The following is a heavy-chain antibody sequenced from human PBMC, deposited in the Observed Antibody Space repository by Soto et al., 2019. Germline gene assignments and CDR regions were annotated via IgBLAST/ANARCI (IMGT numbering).Heavy chain of an antibody. J-gene: IGHJ4*02. V-gene: IGHV3-23*01. D-gene: IGHD2-8*01. CDR1: GITFRSYA. CDR2: ISGSGGTI. CDR3: AKDLIARRYFDY. Sequence: VGSLRLSCAVSGITFRSYAMNWVRQAPGKGLEWVSNISGSGGTIYYADSVKGRFTISRDNSNNTLYLLMNSLRAEDTAVYYCAKDLIARRYFDYWGQGTLVTVSS.